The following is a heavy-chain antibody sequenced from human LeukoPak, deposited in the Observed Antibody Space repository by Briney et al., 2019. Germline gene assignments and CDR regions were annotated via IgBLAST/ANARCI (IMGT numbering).Heavy chain of an antibody. Sequence: SETLPLTCTVSGGSISSSSYYWGWIRQPPGKGLEWIGSIYYSGSTYYNPSLKSRVTISVDTSKNQFSLKLSSVTAADTAVYYCARAIQGGYYMDVWGKGTTVTISS. D-gene: IGHD5-18*01. J-gene: IGHJ6*03. CDR1: GGSISSSSYY. CDR2: IYYSGST. CDR3: ARAIQGGYYMDV. V-gene: IGHV4-39*07.